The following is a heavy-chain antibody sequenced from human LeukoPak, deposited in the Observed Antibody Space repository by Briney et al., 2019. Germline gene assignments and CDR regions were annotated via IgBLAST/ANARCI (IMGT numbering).Heavy chain of an antibody. J-gene: IGHJ4*02. CDR1: GFSISTYG. CDR2: ISHDGSEK. D-gene: IGHD3-3*01. Sequence: PGGSLRLSCAASGFSISTYGMHWVRQAPGKGLEWVAMISHDGSEKYYVDSAKGRFTISRDNSKNTLYLQMNSLRAEDTAVYYCAKIGDYDFWSGYFDYWGQGTLVTVSS. V-gene: IGHV3-30*18. CDR3: AKIGDYDFWSGYFDY.